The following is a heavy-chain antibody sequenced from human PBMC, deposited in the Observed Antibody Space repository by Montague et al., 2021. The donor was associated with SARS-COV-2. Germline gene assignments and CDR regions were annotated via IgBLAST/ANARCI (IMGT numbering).Heavy chain of an antibody. D-gene: IGHD3-22*01. CDR3: ARNYYDSTGLNWFDP. J-gene: IGHJ5*02. Sequence: TLSLTCAVSGGSIITGSNFYWGWIRQSAGKGLEWIGRIHSSGTTNYNPSLKSRLTMSVDSSANQFSLMLTSVTAADTAVYYCARNYYDSTGLNWFDPWGQGLLVTVSS. V-gene: IGHV4-61*02. CDR2: IHSSGTT. CDR1: GGSIITGSNFY.